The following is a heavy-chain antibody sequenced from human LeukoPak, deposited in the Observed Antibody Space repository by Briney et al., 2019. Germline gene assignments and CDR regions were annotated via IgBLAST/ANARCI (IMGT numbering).Heavy chain of an antibody. D-gene: IGHD6-13*01. V-gene: IGHV3-30*09. Sequence: GGSLRLSCAASGFTFSSYAMHWVRQAPGKGLEWVAVISYDGSNKYYADSVKGRFAISRDNSKNTLYLQMNSLRAEDTAVYYCARGPYSSSWSRGGDYWGQGTLVTVSS. J-gene: IGHJ4*02. CDR2: ISYDGSNK. CDR3: ARGPYSSSWSRGGDY. CDR1: GFTFSSYA.